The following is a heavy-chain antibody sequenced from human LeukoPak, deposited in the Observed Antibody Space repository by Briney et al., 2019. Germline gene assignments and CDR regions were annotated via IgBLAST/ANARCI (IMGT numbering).Heavy chain of an antibody. J-gene: IGHJ6*02. CDR1: GFTFSSYA. D-gene: IGHD4-17*01. CDR2: ISYDGSNK. V-gene: IGHV3-30*04. CDR3: ARDLTVTKDYYYGMDV. Sequence: GRSLRLSCAASGFTFSSYAMHWVRQAPGKGLEWVAVISYDGSNKYYADSVKGRFTISRDNSKNTLYLQMNSLRAEDTAVYYCARDLTVTKDYYYGMDVWGQVTTVTVSS.